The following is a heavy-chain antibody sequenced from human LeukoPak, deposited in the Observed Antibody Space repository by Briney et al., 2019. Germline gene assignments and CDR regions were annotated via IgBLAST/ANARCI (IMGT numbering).Heavy chain of an antibody. CDR3: ARDKSGSYAFDY. V-gene: IGHV3-66*01. CDR1: GFSVSNNY. Sequence: PGGSLRLSCAASGFSVSNNYMSWVRQAPGKGLEWGSVIYSGGSTFYADSVKGRFTISRENSKTTLYLQMNSLRAEDTAVYYCARDKSGSYAFDYWGQGTLVTVSS. D-gene: IGHD1-26*01. J-gene: IGHJ4*02. CDR2: IYSGGST.